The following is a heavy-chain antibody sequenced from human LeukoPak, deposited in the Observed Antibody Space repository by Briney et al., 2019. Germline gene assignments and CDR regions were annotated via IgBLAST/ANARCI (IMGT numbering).Heavy chain of an antibody. J-gene: IGHJ4*02. Sequence: SETLSLTCAVYGGSFSGYYWSWIRQPPGKGLEWIGEINHSGSTNYNPSLKSRVTISVDTSKNQFSLKLSSVTAADTAVYYCASGLDGYNSYWGQGTLVTVSS. CDR2: INHSGST. CDR3: ASGLDGYNSY. CDR1: GGSFSGYY. V-gene: IGHV4-34*01. D-gene: IGHD5-24*01.